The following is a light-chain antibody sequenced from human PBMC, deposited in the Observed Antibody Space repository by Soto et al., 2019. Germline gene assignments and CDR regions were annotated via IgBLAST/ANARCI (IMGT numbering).Light chain of an antibody. CDR1: QSVRNH. Sequence: EIMMTQSPATVSVSPGERATLSCRASQSVRNHLAWYQHKPGQVPRLLIYSASTRATGIPARFSGSGSGTEFTLTISSLQSEDSAVYYCPQYDVWPPITFGQGTRLEIK. V-gene: IGKV3-15*01. CDR3: PQYDVWPPIT. CDR2: SAS. J-gene: IGKJ5*01.